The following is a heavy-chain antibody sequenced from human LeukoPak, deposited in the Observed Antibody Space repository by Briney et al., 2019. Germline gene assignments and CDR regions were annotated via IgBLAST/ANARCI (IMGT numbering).Heavy chain of an antibody. V-gene: IGHV3-7*01. J-gene: IGHJ4*02. CDR1: GFTFSSYW. Sequence: PGGSLRLSCAASGFTFSSYWMNWVRQAPGKGLERVGTISPDGSGKYYVDSVKGRFTISGDNAKTSLYLQINSLRADDTAFYFCARGIVEVVGASDHFDYWGQGTLITVSS. CDR3: ARGIVEVVGASDHFDY. CDR2: ISPDGSGK. D-gene: IGHD2-15*01.